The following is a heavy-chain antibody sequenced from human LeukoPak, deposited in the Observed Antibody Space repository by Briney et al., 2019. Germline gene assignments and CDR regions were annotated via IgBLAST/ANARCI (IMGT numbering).Heavy chain of an antibody. CDR3: AKVRDLYDAFDI. Sequence: QPGRSLRLSCAASGFTFDDYAMHWVRQAPGKGLEWVSGISWNSGSVGYADSVKGRFTISRDNAKNSLYLQMNSLRAEDTALYYCAKVRDLYDAFDIWGQGTMVTVSS. CDR2: ISWNSGSV. V-gene: IGHV3-9*01. CDR1: GFTFDDYA. J-gene: IGHJ3*02.